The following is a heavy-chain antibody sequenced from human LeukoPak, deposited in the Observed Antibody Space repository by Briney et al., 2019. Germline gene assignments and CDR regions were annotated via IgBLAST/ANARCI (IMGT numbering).Heavy chain of an antibody. Sequence: GGSLRLSCAASGFTVSSNYMSWVRQAPGKGLEWVSTIITGDGDTFYADSVKGRFTISRDNPKNTLYLQMNSLRGDDTAIYYCAKFALQSDPFDYWGQGTLVTVSS. CDR2: IITGDGDT. J-gene: IGHJ4*02. D-gene: IGHD6-19*01. CDR1: GFTVSSNY. V-gene: IGHV3-23*01. CDR3: AKFALQSDPFDY.